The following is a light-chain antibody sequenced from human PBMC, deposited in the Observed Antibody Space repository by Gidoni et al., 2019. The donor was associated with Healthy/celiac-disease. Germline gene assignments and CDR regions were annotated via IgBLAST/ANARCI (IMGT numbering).Light chain of an antibody. V-gene: IGLV1-47*01. Sequence: QSVLTPPPSASGTPGQRVTISCSGSSSNIGSNYVYWYPQLPGTAPKHLIYRNNPRPSGVPDRFSGSKSGTSASLAISGLRSEDEADYYWAAWDDSLSFVVFGGGTKLTVL. CDR1: SSNIGSNY. CDR2: RNN. CDR3: AAWDDSLSFVV. J-gene: IGLJ2*01.